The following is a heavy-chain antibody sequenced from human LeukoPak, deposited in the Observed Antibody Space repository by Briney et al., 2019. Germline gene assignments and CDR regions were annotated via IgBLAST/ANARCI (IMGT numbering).Heavy chain of an antibody. D-gene: IGHD6-19*01. Sequence: PSETLSLTCTVSGGSISSYYWSWIRQPPGKGLEWIGYIYYSGSTNYNPSLKSRVTMSVDTSKNQFSLKLSSVTAADTAVYYCARDPDSSGWIDYWGQGTLVTVSS. V-gene: IGHV4-59*12. CDR3: ARDPDSSGWIDY. J-gene: IGHJ4*02. CDR1: GGSISSYY. CDR2: IYYSGST.